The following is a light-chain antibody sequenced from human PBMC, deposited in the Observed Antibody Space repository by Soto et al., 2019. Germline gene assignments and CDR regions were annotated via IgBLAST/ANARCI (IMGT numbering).Light chain of an antibody. J-gene: IGLJ2*01. CDR1: SSDVGGYNF. V-gene: IGLV2-14*01. CDR3: SSYTRSSTVL. Sequence: QSALTQPASVSASPGQSITVSCTGSSSDVGGYNFVSWYQQHPGKAPKLMIYEVNNRPSGVSDRFYGSKSDNTASLTISGLQAEDEADYYCSSYTRSSTVLFGGGTKLTVL. CDR2: EVN.